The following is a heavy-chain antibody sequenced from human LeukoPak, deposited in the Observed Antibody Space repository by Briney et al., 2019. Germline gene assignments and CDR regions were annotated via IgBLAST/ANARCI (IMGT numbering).Heavy chain of an antibody. V-gene: IGHV1-69*13. J-gene: IGHJ4*02. CDR3: ARGRSPDQLPHTYFDY. CDR1: GGTFSSHD. Sequence: ASVKVSCKASGGTFSSHDISWVRQAPGQGLEWMGGIIPIFGTANYAQKFQGRVTITADESTSTAYMELSSLRSEDTAVYYCARGRSPDQLPHTYFDYWGQGTLVTVSS. CDR2: IIPIFGTA. D-gene: IGHD2-2*01.